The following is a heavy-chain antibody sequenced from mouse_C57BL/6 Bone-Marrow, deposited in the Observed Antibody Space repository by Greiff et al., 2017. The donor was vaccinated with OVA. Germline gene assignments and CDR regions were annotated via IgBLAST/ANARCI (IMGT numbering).Heavy chain of an antibody. V-gene: IGHV3-5*01. CDR3: ARGGQLRLRGYYAMDY. D-gene: IGHD3-2*02. CDR2: IYYSGTI. Sequence: DVQLQESGPGLVKPSQTVFLTCTVTGISITTGNYRWSWIRQFPGHKLEWIGYIYYSGTITYNPSLTRRTTITRDTPKNQFFLEMNSLTAEDTATYYCARGGQLRLRGYYAMDYWGQGTSVTVSS. CDR1: GISITTGNYR. J-gene: IGHJ4*01.